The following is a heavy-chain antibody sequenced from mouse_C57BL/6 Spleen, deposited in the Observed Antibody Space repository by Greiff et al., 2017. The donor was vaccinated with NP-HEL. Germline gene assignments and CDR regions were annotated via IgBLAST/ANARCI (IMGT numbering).Heavy chain of an antibody. Sequence: EVQRVESEGGLVQPGSSMKLSCTASGFTFSDYYMAWVRQVPEKGLEWVANINYDGSSTYYLDSLKSRFIISRDNAKNILYLQMSSLKSEDTATYYCARDNFDVWGTGTTVTVSS. CDR3: ARDNFDV. J-gene: IGHJ1*03. CDR1: GFTFSDYY. V-gene: IGHV5-16*01. CDR2: INYDGSST.